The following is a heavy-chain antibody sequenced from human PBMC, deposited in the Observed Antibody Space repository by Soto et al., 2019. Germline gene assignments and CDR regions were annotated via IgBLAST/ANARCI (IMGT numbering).Heavy chain of an antibody. CDR1: GFTFSSYS. V-gene: IGHV3-23*01. CDR2: ISGSGGST. CDR3: AKDWASSRRANFDY. J-gene: IGHJ4*02. Sequence: GGSLRLSCAASGFTFSSYSMSWVRQAPGKGLEWVSAISGSGGSTYYADSVKGRFTISRDNSKNTLYLQMNSLRAEDTAVYYCAKDWASSRRANFDYWGQGTLVTVSS. D-gene: IGHD6-13*01.